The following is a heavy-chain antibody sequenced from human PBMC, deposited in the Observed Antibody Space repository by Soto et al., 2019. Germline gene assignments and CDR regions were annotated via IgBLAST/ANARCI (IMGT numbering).Heavy chain of an antibody. Sequence: QLQLQESGSGLVKPSQTLSLTCAVSGGSISSGGYSWSWIRQPPGKGLGWIGYIYHSGSTYYNPSLKSRVTISVDRSKNQFSLKLSSVTAADTAVYYCARGDCSGGSCYLDYWGQGTLVTVSS. J-gene: IGHJ4*02. CDR3: ARGDCSGGSCYLDY. CDR1: GGSISSGGYS. V-gene: IGHV4-30-2*01. CDR2: IYHSGST. D-gene: IGHD2-15*01.